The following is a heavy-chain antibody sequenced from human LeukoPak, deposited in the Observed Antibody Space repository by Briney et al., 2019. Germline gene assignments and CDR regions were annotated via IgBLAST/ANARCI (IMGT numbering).Heavy chain of an antibody. CDR2: ISSSSSTI. CDR3: AGVGIGGYDSLDY. CDR1: GFTFSSYS. D-gene: IGHD5-12*01. J-gene: IGHJ4*02. V-gene: IGHV3-48*04. Sequence: GGSLRLSCAAPGFTFSSYSMNWVRQAPGKGLEWVSYISSSSSTIYYADSVKGRFTISRDNAKNSLYLQMNSLRAEDTAVYYCAGVGIGGYDSLDYWGQGTLVTVSS.